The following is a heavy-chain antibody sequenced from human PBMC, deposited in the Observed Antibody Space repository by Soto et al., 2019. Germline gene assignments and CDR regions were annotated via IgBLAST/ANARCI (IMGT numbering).Heavy chain of an antibody. Sequence: EVQLVESGGGLVQPGRSLRLSCAASGFTFDDYAMHWVRQAPGKGLEWVSGISWNSGSIGYADSVKGRFTISRDNXKXYXXLQMNSLRAEDTALYYCAKDGLWFGELSTSYYFDYWGQGTLVTVSS. CDR3: AKDGLWFGELSTSYYFDY. CDR2: ISWNSGSI. CDR1: GFTFDDYA. J-gene: IGHJ4*02. V-gene: IGHV3-9*01. D-gene: IGHD3-10*01.